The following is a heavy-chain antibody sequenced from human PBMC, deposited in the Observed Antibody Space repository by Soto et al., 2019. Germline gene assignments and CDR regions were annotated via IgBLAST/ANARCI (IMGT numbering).Heavy chain of an antibody. D-gene: IGHD5-18*01. CDR2: INPSGGST. Sequence: GASVKVSCKASGYTFTSYYMHWVRQAPGQGLEWMGIINPSGGSTSYAQKFQGRVTMTRDTSTSTVYMELSSLRSEDTAVYYCARGGLNRDTVRAGFGPWGQGTLVTVSS. J-gene: IGHJ5*02. V-gene: IGHV1-46*01. CDR3: ARGGLNRDTVRAGFGP. CDR1: GYTFTSYY.